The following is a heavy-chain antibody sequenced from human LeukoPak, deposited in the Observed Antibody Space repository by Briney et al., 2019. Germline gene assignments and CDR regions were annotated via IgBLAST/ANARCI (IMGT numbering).Heavy chain of an antibody. CDR3: ASMYSSSWYYFDY. CDR1: GYTFTSYD. V-gene: IGHV1-8*03. Sequence: ASVKVSCKASGYTFTSYDINWVRQATGQGLEWMGWMNPNSGNTGYAQKFQGRVTITRNTSISTAYMELSSLRSEDTAVYYCASMYSSSWYYFDYWGQGTLVTVSS. J-gene: IGHJ4*02. D-gene: IGHD6-13*01. CDR2: MNPNSGNT.